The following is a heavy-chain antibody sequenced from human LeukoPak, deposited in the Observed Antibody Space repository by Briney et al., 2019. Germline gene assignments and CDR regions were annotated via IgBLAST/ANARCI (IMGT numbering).Heavy chain of an antibody. CDR1: RFTLSNYW. V-gene: IGHV3-74*01. Sequence: GGSLRLSCAASRFTLSNYWMHWVRQAPGKGLVWVSRINSDGSSTTYADSVKGRFTISRNNAKNTLYLQMNSLRAEDTAVYYCTRERYDFWSGYYGSWGQGTLVTVSS. D-gene: IGHD3-3*01. CDR3: TRERYDFWSGYYGS. J-gene: IGHJ5*02. CDR2: INSDGSST.